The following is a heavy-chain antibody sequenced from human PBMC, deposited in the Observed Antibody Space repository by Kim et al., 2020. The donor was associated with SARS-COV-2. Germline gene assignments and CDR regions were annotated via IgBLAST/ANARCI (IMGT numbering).Heavy chain of an antibody. J-gene: IGHJ6*02. CDR3: ARDGPSGPDYGMDV. Sequence: ADQVKGRFTTARDNAKNSLYLQMNSLRAEDTAVYYCARDGPSGPDYGMDVWGQGTTVTVSS. D-gene: IGHD3-10*01. V-gene: IGHV3-21*01.